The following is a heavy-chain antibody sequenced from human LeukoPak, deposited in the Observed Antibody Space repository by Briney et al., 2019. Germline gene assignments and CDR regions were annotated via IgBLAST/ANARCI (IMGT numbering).Heavy chain of an antibody. J-gene: IGHJ4*02. CDR1: GGSISSYY. V-gene: IGHV4-59*08. D-gene: IGHD2-15*01. CDR2: IYYSGST. Sequence: SETLSLTSTVSGGSISSYYWSWIRQPPGKGLEWIGYIYYSGSTNYNPSLKSRVTISVDTSKNQFSLKLSSVTAADTAVYYCARAHYSYCSGGSCYSGYYFDYWGQGTLVTVSS. CDR3: ARAHYSYCSGGSCYSGYYFDY.